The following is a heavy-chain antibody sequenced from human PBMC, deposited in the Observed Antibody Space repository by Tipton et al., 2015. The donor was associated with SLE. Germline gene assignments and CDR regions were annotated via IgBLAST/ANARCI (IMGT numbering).Heavy chain of an antibody. V-gene: IGHV1-46*01. CDR2: INPSGGST. CDR3: ARGGRPGKSWFDP. D-gene: IGHD1-26*01. J-gene: IGHJ5*02. Sequence: QLVQSGPEVKKLGASVKVSCKASGYTFTSYYMHWVRQTPGQGLEWMGIINPSGGSTSYTQKFQGRVTMTRDTSTSTVYMELSSLRSEDTAVYYCARGGRPGKSWFDPWGQGTLVTVSS. CDR1: GYTFTSYY.